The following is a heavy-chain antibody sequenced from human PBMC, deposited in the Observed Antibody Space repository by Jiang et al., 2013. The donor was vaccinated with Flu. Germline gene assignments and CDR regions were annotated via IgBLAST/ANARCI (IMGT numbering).Heavy chain of an antibody. J-gene: IGHJ6*02. CDR1: GYNFTAYT. D-gene: IGHD2-21*02. V-gene: IGHV1-3*01. CDR3: AREATAILFGMDV. CDR2: IVAVNGDT. Sequence: SGAEVKKPGASVKVSCEASGYNFTAYTMHWVRQAPGQSLEWLGYIVAVNGDTIYSPKFRDRVTIIRDTSASTAYMELNSLRSEDTAVYYCAREATAILFGMDVWGQGTAVTVSS.